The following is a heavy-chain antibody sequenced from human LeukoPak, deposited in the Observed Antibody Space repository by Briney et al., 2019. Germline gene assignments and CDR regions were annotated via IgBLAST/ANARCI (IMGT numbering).Heavy chain of an antibody. CDR3: ARVVPRFVFSGWFDP. CDR1: GYTFTTYD. J-gene: IGHJ5*02. D-gene: IGHD3-16*01. CDR2: MSPNSGNT. Sequence: ASVKVSCKASGYTFTTYDINWVRQATGQGLEWMGWMSPNSGNTGYAQKFQGRVTITADESTSTAYMELSSLRSEDTAVYYCARVVPRFVFSGWFDPWGQGTLVTVSS. V-gene: IGHV1-8*01.